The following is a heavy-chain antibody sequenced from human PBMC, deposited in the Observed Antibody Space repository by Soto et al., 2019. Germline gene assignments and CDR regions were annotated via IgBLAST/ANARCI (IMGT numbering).Heavy chain of an antibody. CDR2: IYDGGRT. J-gene: IGHJ4*02. V-gene: IGHV4-30-4*01. Sequence: QVQLQESGPGLVKPSQTLSLTCTVSGGSISTVDYWWSWIRQSPDMGLEWIGHIYDGGRTYNNPSLESRVTTSVATSSSPLSLPLSPVSAADAAVYYCARGPSGDNFDSWGQGTLVTVSS. CDR1: GGSISTVDYW. D-gene: IGHD7-27*01. CDR3: ARGPSGDNFDS.